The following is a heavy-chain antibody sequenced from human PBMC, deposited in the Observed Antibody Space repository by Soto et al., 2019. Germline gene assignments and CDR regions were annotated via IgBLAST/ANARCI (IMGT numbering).Heavy chain of an antibody. V-gene: IGHV3-23*01. CDR2: ITGGGSST. CDR3: ARDGGGYNYNWFDP. CDR1: GFSFSSYA. D-gene: IGHD5-12*01. Sequence: GGSLRLSCAASGFSFSSYAMSWVRQAPGKGLEWVSGITGGGSSTYYADSVKGRFTISRDNSKNTLYLQMNRLRAEDTAVYYCARDGGGYNYNWFDPWGQGSLVTVSS. J-gene: IGHJ5*02.